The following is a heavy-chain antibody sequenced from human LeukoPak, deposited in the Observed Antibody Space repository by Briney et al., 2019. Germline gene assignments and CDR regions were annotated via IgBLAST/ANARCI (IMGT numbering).Heavy chain of an antibody. J-gene: IGHJ6*03. D-gene: IGHD3-16*01. CDR1: GFTFSSYA. Sequence: GGSLRLSCAASGFTFSSYAMHWVRQAPGKGLEYVSAISSNGGSTYYANSVKGRFTISRDNSKNTLYLQMGSLRAEDMAVYYCARAGNDYVWDYYYYYMDVWGKGTTVTVSS. V-gene: IGHV3-64*01. CDR2: ISSNGGST. CDR3: ARAGNDYVWDYYYYYMDV.